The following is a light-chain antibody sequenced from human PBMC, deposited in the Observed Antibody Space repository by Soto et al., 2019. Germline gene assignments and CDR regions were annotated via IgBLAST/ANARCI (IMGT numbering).Light chain of an antibody. CDR3: SSYTNSGTHVL. CDR2: GVT. V-gene: IGLV2-14*03. CDR1: NSDVGGYNY. J-gene: IGLJ2*01. Sequence: QSALTQPASVSGSPGQSITISCTGANSDVGGYNYVSWYQQHPSKAPKLIIYGVTTRPSGVSNRFSGSKSGNTASLTISGLQAEDEADYYCSSYTNSGTHVLFGGGTQLTVL.